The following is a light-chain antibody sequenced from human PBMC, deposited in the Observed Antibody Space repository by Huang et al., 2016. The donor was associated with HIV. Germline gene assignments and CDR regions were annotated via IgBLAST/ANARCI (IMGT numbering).Light chain of an antibody. J-gene: IGKJ1*01. CDR3: QQYNSYRT. CDR1: PSISNH. CDR2: KAS. V-gene: IGKV1-5*03. Sequence: DIQMTQSPSTLSASVGDRVTITCRARPSISNHLAWYQQKPGKAPKLLIYKASTLESGVPSRFSGSGSGTEVTLTISSLQPDDFATYYCQQYNSYRTFGQGTKVEIK.